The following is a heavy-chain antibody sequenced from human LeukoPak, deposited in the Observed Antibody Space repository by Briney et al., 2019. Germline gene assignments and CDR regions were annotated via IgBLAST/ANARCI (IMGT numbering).Heavy chain of an antibody. J-gene: IGHJ4*02. CDR1: GGSVSSGGFY. Sequence: PSETLSLTCTVSGGSVSSGGFYWTWIRQPPGKGLEWIGLIYNSGSTNYNPSLKSRVTISLDTSKNQFSLKLTSATAADTAVYYCARSRGGNFYGTFWDCWGQGTLVTVSS. V-gene: IGHV4-61*08. D-gene: IGHD1-7*01. CDR3: ARSRGGNFYGTFWDC. CDR2: IYNSGST.